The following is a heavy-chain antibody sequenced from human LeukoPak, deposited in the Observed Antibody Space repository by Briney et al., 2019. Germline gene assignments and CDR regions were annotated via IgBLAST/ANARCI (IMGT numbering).Heavy chain of an antibody. CDR2: IYYSGST. J-gene: IGHJ3*02. D-gene: IGHD1-26*01. Sequence: PSETLSLTCTVSGGSLSSSSYYWGWIRQPPWKGLEWLGSIYYSGSTYYNPSLKSRVTISVDTSKNQFSLKLSSVTAADTAVYYCARIFRIVGATDAFDIWGQGTMVTVSS. CDR3: ARIFRIVGATDAFDI. CDR1: GGSLSSSSYY. V-gene: IGHV4-39*01.